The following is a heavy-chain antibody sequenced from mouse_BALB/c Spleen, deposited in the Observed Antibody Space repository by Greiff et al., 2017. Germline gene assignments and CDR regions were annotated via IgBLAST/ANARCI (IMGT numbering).Heavy chain of an antibody. CDR1: GYTFTSYT. CDR2: INPSSGYT. D-gene: IGHD3-3*01. CDR3: ARVGEGRHAMDD. V-gene: IGHV1-4*01. Sequence: VQLQESGAELARPGASVKMSCKASGYTFTSYTMHWVKQRPGQGLEWIGYINPSSGYTNYNQKFKDKATLTADKSSSTAYMQLSSLTSEDSAVYYCARVGEGRHAMDDWGQGTSVTVSS. J-gene: IGHJ4*01.